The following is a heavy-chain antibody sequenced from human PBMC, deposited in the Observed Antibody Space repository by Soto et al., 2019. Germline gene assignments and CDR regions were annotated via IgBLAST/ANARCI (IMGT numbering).Heavy chain of an antibody. CDR2: IIPIFGTA. CDR3: ARGDAAMALVNYYCYGLDV. Sequence: QVQLVQSGAEVKKPGSSVKVSCKASGGTFSSYAISWVRQAPGQGLEWMGGIIPIFGTANYAQKFQGRVTITADEXXSXAXXELSSLRSEDTAVYYCARGDAAMALVNYYCYGLDVWGQGTTVTVSS. J-gene: IGHJ6*02. CDR1: GGTFSSYA. V-gene: IGHV1-69*12. D-gene: IGHD5-18*01.